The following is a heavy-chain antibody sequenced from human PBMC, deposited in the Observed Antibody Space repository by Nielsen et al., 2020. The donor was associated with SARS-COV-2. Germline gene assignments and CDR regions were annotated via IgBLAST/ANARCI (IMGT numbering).Heavy chain of an antibody. CDR1: GFSFKNHA. D-gene: IGHD5-24*01. CDR2: VSVSGDYT. J-gene: IGHJ4*02. V-gene: IGHV3-23*01. CDR3: AREGRKLPLDY. Sequence: GESLKISCAASGFSFKNHAMTWVRQTPGKGLEWVAGVSVSGDYTTYASSVKGRFTISRDNSKNTVYLQINSLTAEDTAVYYCAREGRKLPLDYWGQGTLVTVSS.